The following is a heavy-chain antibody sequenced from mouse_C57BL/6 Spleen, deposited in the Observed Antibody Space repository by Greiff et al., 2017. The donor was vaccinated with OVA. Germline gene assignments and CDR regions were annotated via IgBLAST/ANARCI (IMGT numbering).Heavy chain of an antibody. V-gene: IGHV1-62-3*01. CDR2: IDRNSGCP. Sequence: QVQLQQPGAELVKPGASVKLSCKASGYTFTSYWMHWVQQTPGPGLEWIGRIDRNSGCPTYTEKFRGKATMTVDKSSSTAYLHLSSLTAEDAAVYYCASDGSSYLYYFDYWGQGTPVTVSS. J-gene: IGHJ2*01. D-gene: IGHD1-1*01. CDR1: GYTFTSYW. CDR3: ASDGSSYLYYFDY.